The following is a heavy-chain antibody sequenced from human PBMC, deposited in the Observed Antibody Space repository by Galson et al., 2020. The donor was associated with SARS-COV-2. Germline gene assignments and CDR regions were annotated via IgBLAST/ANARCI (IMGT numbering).Heavy chain of an antibody. CDR2: IYPNSGGT. J-gene: IGHJ4*02. V-gene: IGHV1-2*02. CDR1: GYTFTGYY. D-gene: IGHD2-8*01. CDR3: ASRPDQTMQYLWDY. Sequence: ASVTVSCKASGYTFTGYYIHWVRQAPGQGLEWMGWIYPNSGGTDYAQKFQGRVTMTRDTSISTAYMELSSLTSDDTAVYYCASRPDQTMQYLWDYWGQGTLLTVSA.